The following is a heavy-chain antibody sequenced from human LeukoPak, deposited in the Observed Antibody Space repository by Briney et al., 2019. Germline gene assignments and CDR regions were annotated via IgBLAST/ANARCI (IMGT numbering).Heavy chain of an antibody. V-gene: IGHV4-30-2*01. CDR3: ARGVGSAGYYFGVRWFDP. J-gene: IGHJ5*02. Sequence: SQTLSLTCADSGGSISSGGYSWSWIRQPPGKGLEWIVYIYHSGSTYYNPSLKSRVTISVDRSKNQFSLKLSSVTAADTAVYYCARGVGSAGYYFGVRWFDPWGQGTLVTVSS. CDR2: IYHSGST. CDR1: GGSISSGGYS. D-gene: IGHD3-9*01.